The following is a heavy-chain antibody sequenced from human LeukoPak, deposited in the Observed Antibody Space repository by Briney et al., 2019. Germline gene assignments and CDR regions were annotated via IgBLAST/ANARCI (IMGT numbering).Heavy chain of an antibody. V-gene: IGHV4-38-2*02. CDR1: GYSISSGYY. CDR3: ARNRWFGELYLDY. J-gene: IGHJ4*02. D-gene: IGHD3-10*01. Sequence: TSETLSLTCTVSGYSISSGYYWGWIRQPPGTGLEWIGSIYHSGSTYYNPSLKSRVTISVDTSKNQFSLKLSSVTAADTAVYYCARNRWFGELYLDYWGQGTLVTVSS. CDR2: IYHSGST.